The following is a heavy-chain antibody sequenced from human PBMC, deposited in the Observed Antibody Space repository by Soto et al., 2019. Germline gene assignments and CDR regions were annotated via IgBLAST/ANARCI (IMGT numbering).Heavy chain of an antibody. D-gene: IGHD5-18*01. CDR3: ARGRSAGYSYGIDY. CDR2: IWYDGSNK. Sequence: GGSLRLSCAASGFTFSSYGMHWVRQAPGKGLEWVAVIWYDGSNKYYADSVKGRFTISRDNSKNTLYLQMNSLRAEVTAVYYCARGRSAGYSYGIDYWGQGTLVTVSS. J-gene: IGHJ4*02. CDR1: GFTFSSYG. V-gene: IGHV3-33*01.